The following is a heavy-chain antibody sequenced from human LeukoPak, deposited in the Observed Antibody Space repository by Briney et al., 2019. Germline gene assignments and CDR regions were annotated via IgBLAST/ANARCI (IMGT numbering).Heavy chain of an antibody. CDR3: ARDRAGYGDGYMDV. J-gene: IGHJ6*03. V-gene: IGHV4-59*01. CDR1: SGSISSYY. CDR2: IYYSGST. D-gene: IGHD4-17*01. Sequence: SETLSLTCTVSSGSISSYYWSWIRQPPGKGLEWIGYIYYSGSTNYNPSLKSRVTISVDTSKNQFSLKRSSVTAADTAVYYCARDRAGYGDGYMDVWGKGTTVTVSS.